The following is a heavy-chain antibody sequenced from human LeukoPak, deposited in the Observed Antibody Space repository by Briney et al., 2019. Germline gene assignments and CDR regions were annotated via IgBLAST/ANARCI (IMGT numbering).Heavy chain of an antibody. V-gene: IGHV3-23*01. Sequence: GGSLRLSCAASGFTFSSYAMNWVRQAPGKGLEWVSAICSNDNNTYYANSVKGWFTISRDNSKNTLSLQLNSLRAEDTAVYYCAKGTSSSCYSAPNYWGQGTLVTVSS. CDR1: GFTFSSYA. CDR2: ICSNDNNT. J-gene: IGHJ4*02. D-gene: IGHD2-15*01. CDR3: AKGTSSSCYSAPNY.